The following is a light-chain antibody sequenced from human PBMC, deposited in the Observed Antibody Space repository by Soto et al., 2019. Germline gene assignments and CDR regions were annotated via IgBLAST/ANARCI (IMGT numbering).Light chain of an antibody. CDR2: AAS. V-gene: IGKV1-27*01. CDR1: QGIDNY. CDR3: QKCKVAPFT. J-gene: IGKJ4*01. Sequence: DIPMTQSPSSLSASVGDRVTITCRASQGIDNYLAWYQQKPGKAPKLLIYAASTLQSGVPSRFTGSASGTDFTLSISSLQPEDAATYYCQKCKVAPFTFGGGTTVEIK.